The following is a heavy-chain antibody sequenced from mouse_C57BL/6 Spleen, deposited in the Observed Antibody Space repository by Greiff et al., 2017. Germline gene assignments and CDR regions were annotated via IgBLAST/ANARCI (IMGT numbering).Heavy chain of an antibody. D-gene: IGHD1-1*01. V-gene: IGHV1-18*01. J-gene: IGHJ3*01. CDR1: GYTFTDYN. CDR2: INPNNGGT. CDR3: ARLGITTVPSWFAY. Sequence: VQLQQSGPELVKPGASVKIPCKASGYTFTDYNMDWVKQSHGKSLEWIGDINPNNGGTIYNQKFKGKATMTVDKSSSTAYMELRSLTSEDTAVYYCARLGITTVPSWFAYWGQGTLVTVSA.